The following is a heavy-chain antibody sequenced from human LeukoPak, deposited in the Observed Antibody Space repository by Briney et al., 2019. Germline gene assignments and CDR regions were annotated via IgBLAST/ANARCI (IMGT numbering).Heavy chain of an antibody. CDR2: ITGYNLNT. CDR1: GYSFRNYG. CDR3: ARDRFY. J-gene: IGHJ4*02. Sequence: ASVKVSCKASGYSFRNYGINWVRQAPGQGLEWMGWITGYNLNTKYSQKFQGRVTMTIDRSTTTAYMELSSLRSDDTAVYFCARDRFYWGQGTLVTVSS. V-gene: IGHV1-18*01.